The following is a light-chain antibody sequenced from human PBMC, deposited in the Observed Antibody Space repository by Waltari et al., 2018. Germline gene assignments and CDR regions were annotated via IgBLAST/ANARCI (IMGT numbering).Light chain of an antibody. V-gene: IGLV2-23*02. J-gene: IGLJ3*02. CDR1: SNNVGSYDL. CDR2: EVI. Sequence: QSALTQPASVSGSPGQSITISCTGTSNNVGSYDLVPWSQFRPGEVPKLLIYEVIKRPSGGSDRFSGSKSDHTASLTISRLQAEDEAAYYCCSYAGSAPRLVFGGGTNLTVL. CDR3: CSYAGSAPRLV.